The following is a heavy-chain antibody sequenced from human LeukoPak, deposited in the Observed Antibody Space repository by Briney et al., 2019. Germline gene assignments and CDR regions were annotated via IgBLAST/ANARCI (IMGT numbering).Heavy chain of an antibody. V-gene: IGHV1-2*02. CDR3: ARDGPAQMVDFDY. Sequence: ASVKVSCKASGYTFSGTGWYLYWLRQAPGQGRECMGWIYPYTGATHYAQKFQGRVAMTRDTSISTAYMELSRLRPDDTAVYYCARDGPAQMVDFDYWGQGTLVTVSS. J-gene: IGHJ4*02. CDR2: IYPYTGAT. D-gene: IGHD3-10*01. CDR1: GYTFSGTGWY.